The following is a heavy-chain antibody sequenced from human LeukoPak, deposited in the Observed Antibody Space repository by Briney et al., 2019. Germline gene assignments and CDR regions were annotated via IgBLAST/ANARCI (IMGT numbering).Heavy chain of an antibody. Sequence: ASVKVSCKASGYTFTGYYMHWVRQAPGQGLEWMGWINPNSGGTNYAQQFQGRVTMTRDTSISTDYMELSRLSSDDTAVYYWARDRGGTVITEGWFDPWGQGTLVTVSS. CDR1: GYTFTGYY. CDR3: ARDRGGTVITEGWFDP. J-gene: IGHJ5*02. CDR2: INPNSGGT. D-gene: IGHD3-10*01. V-gene: IGHV1-2*02.